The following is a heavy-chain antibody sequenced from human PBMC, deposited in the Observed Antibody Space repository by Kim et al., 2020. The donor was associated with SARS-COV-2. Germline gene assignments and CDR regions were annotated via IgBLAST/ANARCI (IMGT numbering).Heavy chain of an antibody. CDR2: ISYDGSNK. Sequence: GGSLRLSCAASGFTFSSYGMHWVRQAPGKGLERVAVISYDGSNKYYADSVKGRFTISRDNSKNTLYLQMNSLRAEDTAVYYCAKGEYSGYETGDFDYWGQGTLVTVSS. J-gene: IGHJ4*02. CDR1: GFTFSSYG. CDR3: AKGEYSGYETGDFDY. V-gene: IGHV3-30*18. D-gene: IGHD5-12*01.